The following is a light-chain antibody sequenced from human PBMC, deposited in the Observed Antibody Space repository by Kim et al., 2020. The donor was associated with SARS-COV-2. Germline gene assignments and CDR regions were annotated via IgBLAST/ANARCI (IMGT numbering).Light chain of an antibody. CDR2: GKN. V-gene: IGLV3-19*01. CDR1: SLRSYY. J-gene: IGLJ2*01. CDR3: NSRDSNDNVV. Sequence: ALGQTRRITCQGDSLRSYYATGYQQKPGQAPILVIYGKNNRPSGIPDRFSGSSSGDTASLTITGTQAGDEADYYCNSRDSNDNVVFGGGTQLTVL.